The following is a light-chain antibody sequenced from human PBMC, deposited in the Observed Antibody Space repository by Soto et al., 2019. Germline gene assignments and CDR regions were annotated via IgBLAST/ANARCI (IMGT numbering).Light chain of an antibody. CDR2: GAF. CDR3: HQYGTTPRS. CDR1: QRISNNW. Sequence: EIVLTRSPGALSLSPGEGATLSCRASQRISNNWLAWYQQKPGQAPRLLIYGAFNRAAGIPDRFSGSGSGTDFTLTISGLEADDFAVYYCHQYGTTPRSFGQGTKVDIK. J-gene: IGKJ2*03. V-gene: IGKV3-20*01.